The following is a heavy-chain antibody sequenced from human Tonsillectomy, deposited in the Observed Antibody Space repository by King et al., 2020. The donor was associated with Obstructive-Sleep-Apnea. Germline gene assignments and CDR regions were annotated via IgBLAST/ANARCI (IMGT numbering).Heavy chain of an antibody. CDR1: GFTFSNYW. V-gene: IGHV3-7*01. J-gene: IGHJ4*02. CDR3: ARDRPRDDYGDLHEVY. CDR2: IKQDGGEK. Sequence: VQLVESGGGLVQPGGSLRLSCTVSGFTFSNYWMTWVRQAPGKGLEWVANIKQDGGEKYYVDSVEGRFTISRDNAKNSLYLQMNSLRAEDTAVYYCARDRPRDDYGDLHEVYWGQGTLVTVSS. D-gene: IGHD4-17*01.